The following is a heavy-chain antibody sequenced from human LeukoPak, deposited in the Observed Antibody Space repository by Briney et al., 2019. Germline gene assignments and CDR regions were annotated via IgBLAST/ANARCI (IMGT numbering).Heavy chain of an antibody. J-gene: IGHJ4*02. CDR3: AKDLSERYYPASDY. V-gene: IGHV3-30*02. CDR1: GFRFGRDW. D-gene: IGHD1-26*01. Sequence: GGSLRLSCVASGFRFGRDWISWVRQAPGKGLEWVAFIRYDGSNKDYADSVKGRFTISRDNSKNTLYLQMNSLRAEDTAVYYCAKDLSERYYPASDYWGQGTLVTVSS. CDR2: IRYDGSNK.